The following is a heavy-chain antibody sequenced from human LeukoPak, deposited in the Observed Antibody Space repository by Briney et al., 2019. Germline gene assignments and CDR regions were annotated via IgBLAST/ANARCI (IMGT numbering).Heavy chain of an antibody. V-gene: IGHV3-48*01. Sequence: GGSLRLSCAASGFTFSSYSMNWVRQAPGKGLEWASYISSSSNTIYYADSVKGRFTISRDNAKNSLYLQMSSLRAEDTAVYHCAKDLPAAYFDYWGQGTLVTVSS. J-gene: IGHJ4*02. CDR1: GFTFSSYS. CDR2: ISSSSNTI. CDR3: AKDLPAAYFDY. D-gene: IGHD2-2*01.